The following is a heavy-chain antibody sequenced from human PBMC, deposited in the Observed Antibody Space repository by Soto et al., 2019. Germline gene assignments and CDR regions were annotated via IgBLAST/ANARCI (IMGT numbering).Heavy chain of an antibody. CDR3: AKDFGDLGDYVAGTGAY. Sequence: GGSLRLSCAASGFTFSSYGMHWVRQAPGKGLEWVAVISYDGSNKYYADSVKGRFTISRDNSKNTLYLQMNSLRAEDTAVYYCAKDFGDLGDYVAGTGAYWGQGTLVTVSS. V-gene: IGHV3-30*18. CDR1: GFTFSSYG. D-gene: IGHD4-17*01. J-gene: IGHJ4*02. CDR2: ISYDGSNK.